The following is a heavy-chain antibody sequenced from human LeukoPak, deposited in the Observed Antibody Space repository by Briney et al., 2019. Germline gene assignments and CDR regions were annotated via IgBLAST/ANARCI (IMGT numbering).Heavy chain of an antibody. CDR2: IIPIFGTA. D-gene: IGHD2-21*02. CDR1: GGTFSSYA. Sequence: SVKVSCKASGGTFSSYAISWVRQAPGQGLEWMGGIIPIFGTANYAQKFQSRVTITADESTSTAYMELSGLRSEDTAVYYCARDREPLAYCGGDCSEAFDYWGQGTLVTVSS. J-gene: IGHJ4*02. CDR3: ARDREPLAYCGGDCSEAFDY. V-gene: IGHV1-69*01.